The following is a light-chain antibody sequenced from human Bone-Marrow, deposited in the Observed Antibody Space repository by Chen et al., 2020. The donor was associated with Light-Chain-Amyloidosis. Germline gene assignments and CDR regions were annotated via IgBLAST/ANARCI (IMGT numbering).Light chain of an antibody. CDR3: QVWDRSSDRPV. V-gene: IGLV3-21*02. CDR2: DDS. CDR1: NIGSTS. J-gene: IGLJ3*02. Sequence: SYVLTQPSSVSVAPGQTSTIAWSGNNIGSTSVHWYQQTPGQAPLLVVYDDSDRPSGIPERWSGSNSGKTATLTISRVEAGDEADYDCQVWDRSSDRPVVGGGTKLTVL.